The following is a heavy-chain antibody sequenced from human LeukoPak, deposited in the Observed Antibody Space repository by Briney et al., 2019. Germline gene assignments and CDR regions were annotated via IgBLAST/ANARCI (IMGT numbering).Heavy chain of an antibody. D-gene: IGHD6-13*01. Sequence: PGGSLRLSCAVSGFTFSSYWMNWVRQAPGKGLEWVASIRQDGGEKSYVDSLKGRFIISRDNTKNSLYLQINSLRAEDTAMYYCARDGTAAGLYFDLWGQGTLVTVSS. CDR2: IRQDGGEK. J-gene: IGHJ4*01. CDR1: GFTFSSYW. CDR3: ARDGTAAGLYFDL. V-gene: IGHV3-7*01.